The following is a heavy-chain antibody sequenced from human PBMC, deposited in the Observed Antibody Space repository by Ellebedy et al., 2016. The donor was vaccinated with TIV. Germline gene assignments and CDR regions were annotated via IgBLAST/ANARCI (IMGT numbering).Heavy chain of an antibody. CDR3: ARHMNTAMTNDY. CDR1: GYTFTSYW. CDR2: IYPGDSDT. J-gene: IGHJ4*02. V-gene: IGHV5-51*01. D-gene: IGHD5-18*01. Sequence: ASVKVSCKASGYTFTSYWIGWVRQMPGKGLEWMGIIYPGDSDTKYSPSFQGQVTISADKSIGTAYLQWSSLKASDTAMYYCARHMNTAMTNDYWGQGTLVTVSS.